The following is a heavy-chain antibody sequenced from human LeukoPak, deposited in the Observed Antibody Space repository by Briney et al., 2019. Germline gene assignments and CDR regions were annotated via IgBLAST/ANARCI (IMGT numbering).Heavy chain of an antibody. V-gene: IGHV4-38-2*01. Sequence: WETLSLTCAVSGYSICSGHYWGWIRHPPGQGLEWIGSIYHSGNIYYNPSLKSRVTISLDTSKKHFSMKLSSVTAADTAVYYSARQFTMFGVVTNLWGQGTLVTVSS. CDR2: IYHSGNI. CDR1: GYSICSGHY. J-gene: IGHJ4*02. CDR3: ARQFTMFGVVTNL. D-gene: IGHD3-3*01.